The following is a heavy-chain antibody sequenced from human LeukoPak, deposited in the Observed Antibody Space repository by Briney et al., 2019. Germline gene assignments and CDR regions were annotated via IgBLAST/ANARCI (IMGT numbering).Heavy chain of an antibody. CDR1: SGSIVSYY. CDR3: ARDAGGATGDYYFDY. V-gene: IGHV4-59*01. D-gene: IGHD7-27*01. CDR2: IYYSGST. Sequence: SETLSLTCTVSSGSIVSYYWSWIRQPPGKGLEWIGYIYYSGSTNYNPSLKSRVTISIDTSKNQFSLKLSSVTAADTAVYYCARDAGGATGDYYFDYWGQGTLVTVSS. J-gene: IGHJ4*02.